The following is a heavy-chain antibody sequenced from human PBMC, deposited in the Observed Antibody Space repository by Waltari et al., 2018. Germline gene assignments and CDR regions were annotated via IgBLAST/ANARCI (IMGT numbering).Heavy chain of an antibody. D-gene: IGHD4-17*01. V-gene: IGHV4-59*01. CDR1: GGSISSYY. Sequence: QVQLQESGPGLVKPSETLSLTCTVSGGSISSYYWSWIRQPPGKGLEWIGYIYYSGSTNYNPSLKSRVTISVDTSKNQFSLKLSSVTAADTAVYYCARKEGMTMVNWGQGTLVTVSS. CDR3: ARKEGMTMVN. CDR2: IYYSGST. J-gene: IGHJ4*02.